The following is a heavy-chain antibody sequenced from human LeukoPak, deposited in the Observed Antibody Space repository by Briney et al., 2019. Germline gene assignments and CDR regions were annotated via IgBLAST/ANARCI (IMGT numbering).Heavy chain of an antibody. CDR1: GYTFTSYY. CDR3: ARGTLEHCSGASCYPLDS. CDR2: INPRDGST. Sequence: ASVKVSCKASGYTFTSYYMHWVRQAPGQGLEWMGIINPRDGSTSYAQKFQGRVTMTRDTSTGTVYMELSSLRSEDTAVYYCARGTLEHCSGASCYPLDSWGQGTLVTVSS. J-gene: IGHJ5*01. D-gene: IGHD2-15*01. V-gene: IGHV1-46*01.